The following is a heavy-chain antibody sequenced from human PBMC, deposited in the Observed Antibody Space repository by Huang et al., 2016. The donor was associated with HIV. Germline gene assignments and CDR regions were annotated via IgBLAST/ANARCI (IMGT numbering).Heavy chain of an antibody. CDR2: IRSKAKSYAT. CDR3: TRQTILVVVYATDDAFDI. Sequence: VRQAPGKGLEWVGRIRSKAKSYATADAASVKGRFTVSRDDSKNTTYLQMNSLKIEDTAVYYCTRQTILVVVYATDDAFDIWGQGTMVTVSS. V-gene: IGHV3-73*01. D-gene: IGHD3-22*01. J-gene: IGHJ3*02.